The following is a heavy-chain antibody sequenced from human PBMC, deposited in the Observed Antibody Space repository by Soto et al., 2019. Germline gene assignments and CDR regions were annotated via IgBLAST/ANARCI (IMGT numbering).Heavy chain of an antibody. Sequence: QVQLVQSGAEVKKPGASVKVSCKASGYTFTSYDINWVRQATGQGLEWMGWMNPNSGNTGYAQKFQGRVTMTRNTAXSXXYMELSSLRSEDTAVYYCARVGAYCGGDCYDAFDIWGQGTMVTVSS. CDR2: MNPNSGNT. J-gene: IGHJ3*02. CDR3: ARVGAYCGGDCYDAFDI. D-gene: IGHD2-21*02. V-gene: IGHV1-8*01. CDR1: GYTFTSYD.